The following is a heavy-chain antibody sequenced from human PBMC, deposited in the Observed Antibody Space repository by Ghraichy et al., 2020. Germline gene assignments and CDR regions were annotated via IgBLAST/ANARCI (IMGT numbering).Heavy chain of an antibody. V-gene: IGHV4-59*01. CDR3: ARVGGARSLFDY. Sequence: SETLSLTCTVSGGSISSYYWSWIRQPPGKGLEWIGYIYYSGSTNYNPSLKSRVTISVDTSKNQFSLKLSSVTAADTAVYYCARVGGARSLFDYWGQGTLVTVSS. CDR2: IYYSGST. CDR1: GGSISSYY. J-gene: IGHJ4*02. D-gene: IGHD3-16*01.